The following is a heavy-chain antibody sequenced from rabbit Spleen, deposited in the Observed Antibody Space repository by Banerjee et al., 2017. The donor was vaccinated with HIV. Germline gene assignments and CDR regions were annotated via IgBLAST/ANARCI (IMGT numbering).Heavy chain of an antibody. CDR1: GFDLSSCDY. J-gene: IGHJ4*01. Sequence: QSLEESGGDLVKPGASLTLTCTASGFDLSSCDYMCWVRQAPGKGLEWIACIYISGGSTFYANWAKGRFTISETSSTTVTLQMTSLTAADTATYFCARDVDTIYFRLGLWGPGTLVTVS. CDR3: ARDVDTIYFRLGL. CDR2: IYISGGST. V-gene: IGHV1S40*01. D-gene: IGHD1-1*01.